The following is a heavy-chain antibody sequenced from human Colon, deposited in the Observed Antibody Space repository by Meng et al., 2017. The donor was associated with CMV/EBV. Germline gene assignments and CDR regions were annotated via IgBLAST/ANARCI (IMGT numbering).Heavy chain of an antibody. Sequence: ASVKVSCKASGYIFTSSDINWVRQAPGQGLEWVGRVNPNSGVTAYGQKFQGRVTMTQDTSISTAYMELHSLKFEDTAMYYCARGRGSFELEYCRGSSCPLVTWGQGTLVTVSS. V-gene: IGHV1-8*01. CDR1: GYIFTSSD. CDR3: ARGRGSFELEYCRGSSCPLVT. CDR2: VNPNSGVT. J-gene: IGHJ5*02. D-gene: IGHD2-15*01.